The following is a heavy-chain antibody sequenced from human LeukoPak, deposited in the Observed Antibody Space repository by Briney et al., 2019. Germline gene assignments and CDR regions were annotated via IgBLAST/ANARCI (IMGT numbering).Heavy chain of an antibody. D-gene: IGHD5-12*01. J-gene: IGHJ6*04. Sequence: ASVKVSCKAPGGTFSSYAISWVRQAPGQGLEWMGGIIPIFGTANYAQKFQGRVTITADESMSTAYMELSSLRSEDTAVYYCARDTGDIVATLHYYYYGMDVWGKGTTVTVSS. CDR2: IIPIFGTA. CDR3: ARDTGDIVATLHYYYYGMDV. V-gene: IGHV1-69*13. CDR1: GGTFSSYA.